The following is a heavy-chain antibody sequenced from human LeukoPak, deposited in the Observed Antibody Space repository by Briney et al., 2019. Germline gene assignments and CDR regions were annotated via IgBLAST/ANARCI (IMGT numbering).Heavy chain of an antibody. Sequence: GESLKISCKGSGYSFTSYWIGWVRQMPGKGLEWMGIIYPGDSDTRYSPSFQGQVTISADKSISTAYLQWSSLKASDTAMYYCARKHYYDSSGYYLGQYYFEYWGQGTLVTVSS. D-gene: IGHD3-22*01. J-gene: IGHJ4*02. CDR1: GYSFTSYW. V-gene: IGHV5-51*01. CDR2: IYPGDSDT. CDR3: ARKHYYDSSGYYLGQYYFEY.